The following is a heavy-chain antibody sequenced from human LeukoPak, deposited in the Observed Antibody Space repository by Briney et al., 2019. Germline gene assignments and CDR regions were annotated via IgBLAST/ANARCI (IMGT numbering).Heavy chain of an antibody. J-gene: IGHJ6*02. V-gene: IGHV4-59*01. D-gene: IGHD2-2*01. CDR3: ARGDIVVVPAAPYYYYGMDV. CDR2: IYYSGST. Sequence: SETLSLTCTVSGGSISSYYWSWIRQPPGKGLEWIGYIYYSGSTNYNPSLKSRVTISVDTSKNQFSLKLSSVTAADTAVYYCARGDIVVVPAAPYYYYGMDVWGQGTTVTVSS. CDR1: GGSISSYY.